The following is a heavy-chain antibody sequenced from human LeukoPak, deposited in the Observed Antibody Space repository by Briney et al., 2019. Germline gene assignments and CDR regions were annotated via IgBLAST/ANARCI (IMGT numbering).Heavy chain of an antibody. V-gene: IGHV1-2*06. Sequence: GASVRVSCKASGYIFTGYYIHWVRQAPGQGLDWMGRINPISGGADYAQRFQGMVTMTRDTSINTAYMELTSLRSDDTAVYYCLRNGGDVKEWGQGTLVTVSS. CDR1: GYIFTGYY. CDR3: LRNGGDVKE. D-gene: IGHD2-21*02. CDR2: INPISGGA. J-gene: IGHJ4*02.